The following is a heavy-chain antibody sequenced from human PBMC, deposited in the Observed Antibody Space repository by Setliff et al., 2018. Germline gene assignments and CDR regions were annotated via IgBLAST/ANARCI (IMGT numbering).Heavy chain of an antibody. D-gene: IGHD2-21*01. CDR2: IRPNGGDT. J-gene: IGHJ5*02. CDR3: ARGGGSYRAGNSRPTYWFDP. Sequence: ASVKVSCKASGYTFTRHYINWVRLAPGQGLEWMGWIRPNGGDTQYAQKFQGRVTMTRDTANSTVYMDLSSLTSDDTAIYYCARGGGSYRAGNSRPTYWFDPWGQGTLVTVSS. CDR1: GYTFTRHY. V-gene: IGHV1-2*02.